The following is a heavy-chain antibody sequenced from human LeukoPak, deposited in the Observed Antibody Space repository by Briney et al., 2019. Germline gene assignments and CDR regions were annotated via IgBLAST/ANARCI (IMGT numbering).Heavy chain of an antibody. CDR1: GYTFTGYY. CDR2: INPNSGGT. V-gene: IGHV1-2*02. Sequence: ASVKVSCKASGYTFTGYYMHWVRQAPGQRLEWMGWINPNSGGTNYAQKFQGRVTMTRDTSISTAYMELSRLRSDDTAVYYCARDRRQSVQLGGADAFDIWGQGTMVTVSS. J-gene: IGHJ3*02. CDR3: ARDRRQSVQLGGADAFDI. D-gene: IGHD1-1*01.